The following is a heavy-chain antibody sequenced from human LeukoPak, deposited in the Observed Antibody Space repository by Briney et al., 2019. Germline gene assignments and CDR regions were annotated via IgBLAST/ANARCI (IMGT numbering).Heavy chain of an antibody. V-gene: IGHV1-24*01. CDR2: FDPEDGET. D-gene: IGHD2-2*02. CDR1: GYTLTELS. CDR3: ATGYCSSTSCYTDYYYMDV. J-gene: IGHJ6*03. Sequence: ASVKVSCKVSGYTLTELSMHWVRQAPGKGLEWMGGFDPEDGETIYAQKFQGRVTMTEDTSTDTAFMELSSLRSEDTAVYYCATGYCSSTSCYTDYYYMDVWGKGTTVTVSS.